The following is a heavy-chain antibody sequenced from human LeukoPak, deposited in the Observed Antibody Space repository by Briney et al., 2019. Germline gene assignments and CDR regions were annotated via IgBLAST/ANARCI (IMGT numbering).Heavy chain of an antibody. Sequence: GRSLRLSCAASGLSFSYYAMHWVRQAPGKGPEWVANIKQDGSQKYYPDSVRGRFTITRDNAKNSLFLHMNSLRVEDTAVYYCSTGQRGFGYPHFDFWGQGVLVTVSS. V-gene: IGHV3-7*01. CDR3: STGQRGFGYPHFDF. J-gene: IGHJ4*02. CDR1: GLSFSYYA. D-gene: IGHD3-22*01. CDR2: IKQDGSQK.